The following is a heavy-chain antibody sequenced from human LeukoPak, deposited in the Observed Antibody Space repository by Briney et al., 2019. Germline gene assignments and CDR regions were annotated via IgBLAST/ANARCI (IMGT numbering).Heavy chain of an antibody. D-gene: IGHD1-1*01. CDR3: ARDDNWNDRDGYFDY. J-gene: IGHJ4*02. CDR2: ISSSSSYI. CDR1: GFTFSSYS. V-gene: IGHV3-21*01. Sequence: GGSLRLSCAASGFTFSSYSMNWVRQAPGKGLEWVSSISSSSSYIYYADSVKGRFTISRDNAKNSLYLQMNSLRAEDTAVYYCARDDNWNDRDGYFDYWGQGTLVTVSS.